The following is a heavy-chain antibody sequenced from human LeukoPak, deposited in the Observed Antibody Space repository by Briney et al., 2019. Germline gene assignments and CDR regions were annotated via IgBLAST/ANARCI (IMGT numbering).Heavy chain of an antibody. Sequence: GGSLRLSCAASGFTFSSYEMNWVRQAPGKGLEWVSYISSSGSTIYYADSVKGRFTISRDNAKNSLYLQMNSLRAEDTALYYCAREIHTVAGWFDPWGQGTLVTVSS. D-gene: IGHD6-19*01. CDR3: AREIHTVAGWFDP. V-gene: IGHV3-48*03. CDR2: ISSSGSTI. J-gene: IGHJ5*02. CDR1: GFTFSSYE.